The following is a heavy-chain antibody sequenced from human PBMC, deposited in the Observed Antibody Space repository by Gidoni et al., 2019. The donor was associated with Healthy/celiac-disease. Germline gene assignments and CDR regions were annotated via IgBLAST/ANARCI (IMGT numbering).Heavy chain of an antibody. J-gene: IGHJ4*02. CDR2: MSGSGGST. V-gene: IGHV3-23*01. Sequence: EVQLLESGGGLVQPGGSLSLSCAASGFTFSSYAMSWVRQAPGKGLEWVSAMSGSGGSTYYADSVKGRFTISRDNSKNTLYLQMNSLRAEDTAVYYCAIVGGRYYFDYWGQGTLVTVSS. D-gene: IGHD1-26*01. CDR1: GFTFSSYA. CDR3: AIVGGRYYFDY.